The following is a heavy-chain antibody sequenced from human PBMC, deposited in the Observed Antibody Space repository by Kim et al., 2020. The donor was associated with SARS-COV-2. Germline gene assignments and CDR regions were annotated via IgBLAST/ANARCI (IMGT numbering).Heavy chain of an antibody. CDR3: TTDTYYYDSSGYSDAFDI. Sequence: KGRFTISRDDSKNTLYLQMNSLKTEDTAVYYCTTDTYYYDSSGYSDAFDIWGQGTMVTVSS. D-gene: IGHD3-22*01. J-gene: IGHJ3*02. V-gene: IGHV3-15*01.